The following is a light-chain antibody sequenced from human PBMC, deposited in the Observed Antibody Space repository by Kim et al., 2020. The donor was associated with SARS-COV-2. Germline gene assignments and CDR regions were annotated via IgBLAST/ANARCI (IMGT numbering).Light chain of an antibody. CDR2: GAS. J-gene: IGKJ5*01. Sequence: ESVGDRVTITCRESQEIRNDLGWYQQNPGRAPKRLIYGASSLQRGVPSRFSGSGSGTEFTLTISSVQPEDFATYFCLQHSTYPITFGQGTRLEIK. CDR1: QEIRND. CDR3: LQHSTYPIT. V-gene: IGKV1-17*01.